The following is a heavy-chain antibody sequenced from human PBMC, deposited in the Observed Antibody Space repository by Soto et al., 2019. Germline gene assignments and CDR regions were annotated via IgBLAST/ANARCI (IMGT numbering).Heavy chain of an antibody. CDR2: IKQDGSEK. Sequence: GGSLRLSCAASGFTFSSYWMSWVRQAPGKGPEWVANIKQDGSEKYYVDSVKGRFTISRDNAKNSLYLQMNSLRAEDTAVYYCARDFLFANEYYFDYWVQGTLVTVSS. J-gene: IGHJ4*02. CDR3: ARDFLFANEYYFDY. CDR1: GFTFSSYW. D-gene: IGHD1-1*01. V-gene: IGHV3-7*01.